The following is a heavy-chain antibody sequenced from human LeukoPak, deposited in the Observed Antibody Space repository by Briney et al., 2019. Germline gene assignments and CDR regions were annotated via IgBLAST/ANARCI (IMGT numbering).Heavy chain of an antibody. D-gene: IGHD3-22*01. CDR1: GFTFSSYA. J-gene: IGHJ4*02. CDR3: AKGDGYYDSSGYPYLY. CDR2: ISGSGSNT. V-gene: IGHV3-23*01. Sequence: GGSLRLSCAASGFTFSSYAMNWVRQAPGKGLEWVSDISGSGSNTYYADSVKGRFTISRDNSKNTLYLQMNSLRAEDTAVYYCAKGDGYYDSSGYPYLYWGQGTLVTVSS.